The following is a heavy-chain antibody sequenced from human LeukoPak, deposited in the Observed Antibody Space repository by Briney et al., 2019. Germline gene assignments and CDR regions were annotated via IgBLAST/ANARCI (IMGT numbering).Heavy chain of an antibody. J-gene: IGHJ4*02. Sequence: DSVKGRLTISRDNSKNTVFLQMNSLRVEDTAIYYCSSATSMTTITTDHWGQGTPVTVSS. D-gene: IGHD6-25*01. V-gene: IGHV3-30*04. CDR3: SSATSMTTITTDH.